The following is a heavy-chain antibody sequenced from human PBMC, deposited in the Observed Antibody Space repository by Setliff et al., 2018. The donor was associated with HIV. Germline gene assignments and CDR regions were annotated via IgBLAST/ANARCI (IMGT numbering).Heavy chain of an antibody. CDR2: IFTSGTI. CDR3: ARAGSYGWDC. CDR1: GDSITRVSSF. Sequence: SETLSLTCTVSGDSITRVSSFWSWIRQPAGKGLEYLGLIFTSGTIRYNPSLKSRLTLSRDTSKNQVSLKLSSVTAADTAVYYCARAGSYGWDCWGQGTLVTV. J-gene: IGHJ4*02. D-gene: IGHD5-18*01. V-gene: IGHV4-61*02.